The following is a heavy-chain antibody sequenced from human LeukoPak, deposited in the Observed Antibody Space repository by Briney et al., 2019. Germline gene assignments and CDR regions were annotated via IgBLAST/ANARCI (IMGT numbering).Heavy chain of an antibody. V-gene: IGHV1-69*04. J-gene: IGHJ4*02. D-gene: IGHD3-3*01. CDR1: GGTFSSYA. CDR3: ARDGSTYYDFWSGYSMGDY. CDR2: IIPILGIA. Sequence: GASVKVSCKASGGTFSSYAISWVRQAPGQGLEWMGRIIPILGIANYAQKFQGRVTITADKSTSTAYMELSSLRSEDTAVYYCARDGSTYYDFWSGYSMGDYWGQGPLVTVSS.